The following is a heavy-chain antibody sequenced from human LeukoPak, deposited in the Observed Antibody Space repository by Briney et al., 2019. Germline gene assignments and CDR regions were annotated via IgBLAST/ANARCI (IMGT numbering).Heavy chain of an antibody. V-gene: IGHV3-21*01. CDR1: GFTFSSYS. CDR2: ISSSSSYI. J-gene: IGHJ3*02. Sequence: GGSLRLSCAASGFTFSSYSMNWVRQAPGKGLGWVSSISSSSSYIYYADSVKGRFTISRDNAKNSLYLQMNSLRAEDTAVYYCAREGGYGSGSYYKGGDAFDIWGQGTMVTVSS. D-gene: IGHD3-10*01. CDR3: AREGGYGSGSYYKGGDAFDI.